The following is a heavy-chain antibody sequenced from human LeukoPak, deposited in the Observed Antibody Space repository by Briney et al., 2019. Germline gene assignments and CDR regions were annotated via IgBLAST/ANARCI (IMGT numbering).Heavy chain of an antibody. D-gene: IGHD6-13*01. Sequence: ASVKVSCKASGYTFTSYAMNWVRQAPGQGLEWMGWINTNTGNPTYAQGFTGRFVFSLDTSVSTAYLQISSLKAGDTAVYYCARASRRLSIAAAPPGDWGQGTLVTVSS. J-gene: IGHJ4*02. V-gene: IGHV7-4-1*02. CDR2: INTNTGNP. CDR3: ARASRRLSIAAAPPGD. CDR1: GYTFTSYA.